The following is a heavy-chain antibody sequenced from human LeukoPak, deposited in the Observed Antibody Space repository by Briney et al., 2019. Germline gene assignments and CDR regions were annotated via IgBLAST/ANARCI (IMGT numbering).Heavy chain of an antibody. CDR1: GFTVSSNY. Sequence: GGSLRLSCAASGFTVSSNYMSWVRQAPGKGLEWVSVIYSGGSTYYADSVKGRFTISRDNSKNTLYLQMNSLRAEDTAVYYCARDPLGVNAFDIGGQGTMVTVSS. CDR2: IYSGGST. CDR3: ARDPLGVNAFDI. D-gene: IGHD3-10*01. J-gene: IGHJ3*02. V-gene: IGHV3-66*01.